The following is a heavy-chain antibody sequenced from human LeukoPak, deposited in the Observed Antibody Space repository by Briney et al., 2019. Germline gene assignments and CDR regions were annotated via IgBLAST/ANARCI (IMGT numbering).Heavy chain of an antibody. V-gene: IGHV3-30-3*01. CDR2: ISYDGSNK. Sequence: GGSLRLSCAASGFTFSSYAMHWFRQAPGKGLEWVAVISYDGSNKYYADSVKGRFTISRDNSKNTLYLQMNSLRAEDTAVYYCARDPTTVTSRYYYGIEVWRQGTTVTVSS. J-gene: IGHJ6*02. CDR3: ARDPTTVTSRYYYGIEV. D-gene: IGHD4-17*01. CDR1: GFTFSSYA.